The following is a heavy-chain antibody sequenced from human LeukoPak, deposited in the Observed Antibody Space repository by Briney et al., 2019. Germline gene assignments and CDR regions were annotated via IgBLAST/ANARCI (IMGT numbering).Heavy chain of an antibody. CDR3: ARARGGGGSYGHLDY. D-gene: IGHD2-21*02. V-gene: IGHV4-4*07. CDR2: IYSSGNT. J-gene: IGHJ4*02. CDR1: GASISNYY. Sequence: SETLSLTCTVSGASISNYYWTWIRQPAGEGLEWIGRIYSSGNTNYNPSLKSRVTMSLDTSKNQFSLRLSSVTAADTAVYYCARARGGGGSYGHLDYWGQGTLVTVSS.